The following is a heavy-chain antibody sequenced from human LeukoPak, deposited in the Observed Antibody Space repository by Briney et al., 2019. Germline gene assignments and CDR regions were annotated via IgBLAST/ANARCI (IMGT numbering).Heavy chain of an antibody. Sequence: KPSETLTLTCTVSGGSISSYYWSWIRQPPGKGLECVGYISYSGSTNYNPSLKSQVTISVDTSKNQFSLKLSSVTAADTAVYYCARCRPLDPFDIWGQGTMVTVSS. CDR2: ISYSGST. CDR3: ARCRPLDPFDI. V-gene: IGHV4-59*01. J-gene: IGHJ3*02. CDR1: GGSISSYY.